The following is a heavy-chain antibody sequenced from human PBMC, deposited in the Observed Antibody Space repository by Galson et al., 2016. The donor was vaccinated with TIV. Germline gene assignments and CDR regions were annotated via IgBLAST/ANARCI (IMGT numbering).Heavy chain of an antibody. CDR1: GASLRGYY. CDR3: ARDGIDGMDV. J-gene: IGHJ6*02. Sequence: SETLSLTCVVNGASLRGYYWSWVRQSPGKGLEWIGVISHRGSPNYSPSLKSRGTISEDPSNNKVSLILSSVTAADTAVYFCARDGIDGMDVWGPGTTVIVSS. CDR2: ISHRGSP. V-gene: IGHV4-34*01. D-gene: IGHD3-3*02.